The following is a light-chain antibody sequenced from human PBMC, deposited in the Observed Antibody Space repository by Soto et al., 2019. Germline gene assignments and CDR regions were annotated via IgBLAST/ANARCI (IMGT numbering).Light chain of an antibody. J-gene: IGKJ4*01. V-gene: IGKV1-39*01. CDR3: QQSYSTPLLP. Sequence: DTQITQSPSALSASVGDRVTITCRASQGISTLLAWYQQKPGKAPKVLIYEASLLQSGVPSRFSGSGSGTDFTLTISSLQPEDFATYYCQQSYSTPLLPFGGGTKVDI. CDR1: QGISTL. CDR2: EAS.